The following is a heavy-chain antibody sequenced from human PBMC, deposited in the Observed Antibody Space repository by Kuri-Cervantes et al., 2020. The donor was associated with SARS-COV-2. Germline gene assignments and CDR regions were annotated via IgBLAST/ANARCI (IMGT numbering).Heavy chain of an antibody. Sequence: SETLSLTCTVSGGSISSHYWSWIRQPPGKGLEWIGYIYYSGSTNYNPSLKSRVTISLDTSRNQVSLRLTSATAADTAVYYCGRVSWIQLWRRYSDSWGQGTLVTVSS. CDR2: IYYSGST. CDR1: GGSISSHY. J-gene: IGHJ4*02. V-gene: IGHV4-59*08. D-gene: IGHD5-18*01. CDR3: GRVSWIQLWRRYSDS.